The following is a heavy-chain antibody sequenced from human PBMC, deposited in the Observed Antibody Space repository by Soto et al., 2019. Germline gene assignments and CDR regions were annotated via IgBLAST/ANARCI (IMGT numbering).Heavy chain of an antibody. D-gene: IGHD6-13*01. J-gene: IGHJ4*02. CDR3: TDSKQRLVLIDY. CDR2: IGGRGAAT. V-gene: IGHV3-23*01. CDR1: GFTFSNYA. Sequence: EVQLLESGGGLVQPGGSLRLSCAASGFTFSNYAMSWVRQAPGKGLEWVSTIGGRGAATYYADSVKGRFTISRDNSKNTLYLPMNSLRAEDTAKYYCTDSKQRLVLIDYWGQGTLVNVSS.